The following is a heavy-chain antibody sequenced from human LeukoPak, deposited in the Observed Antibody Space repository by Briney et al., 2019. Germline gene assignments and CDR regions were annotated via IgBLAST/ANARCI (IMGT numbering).Heavy chain of an antibody. CDR3: ARAVGSFDWLPLFDY. D-gene: IGHD3-9*01. CDR2: IYHSGIT. V-gene: IGHV4-38-2*02. J-gene: IGHJ4*02. Sequence: SETLSLTCTVSGYSIRSGFYWGWIRQPPGKGLEWIGNIYHSGITYYTPSLKSRVTISVDTSKNQFYLNLSSVTAADTAVYYCARAVGSFDWLPLFDYWGQGTLVTVSS. CDR1: GYSIRSGFY.